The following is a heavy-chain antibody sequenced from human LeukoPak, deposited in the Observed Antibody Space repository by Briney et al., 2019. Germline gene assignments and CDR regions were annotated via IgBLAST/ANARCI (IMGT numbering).Heavy chain of an antibody. CDR1: GGSISSYY. CDR3: ARESSSGYSDY. Sequence: SSETLSLTCTVSGGSISSYYWSWIRQPPGKGLEWIGYIYYSGSTNYNPSLKSRVTISVDTSKNQFSLKLSSVTAADAAVYYCARESSSGYSDYWGQGTLVTVSS. J-gene: IGHJ4*02. CDR2: IYYSGST. V-gene: IGHV4-59*01. D-gene: IGHD3-22*01.